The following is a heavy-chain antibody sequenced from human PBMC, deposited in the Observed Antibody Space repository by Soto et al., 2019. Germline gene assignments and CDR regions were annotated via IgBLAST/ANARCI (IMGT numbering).Heavy chain of an antibody. CDR1: GFTFSSYG. CDR2: IWYDGSNK. Sequence: GGSLRLSCAASGFTFSSYGMHWVRQAPGKGLEWVAVIWYDGSNKYYADSVKGRFTISRDNSKNTLYLQMNSLRAEDTAVYYCARDPSISYDSSGYYLDAFDIWGQGTMVTVSS. D-gene: IGHD3-22*01. J-gene: IGHJ3*02. CDR3: ARDPSISYDSSGYYLDAFDI. V-gene: IGHV3-33*01.